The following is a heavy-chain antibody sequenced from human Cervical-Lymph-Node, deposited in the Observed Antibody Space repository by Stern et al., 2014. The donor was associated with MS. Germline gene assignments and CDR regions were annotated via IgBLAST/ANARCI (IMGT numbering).Heavy chain of an antibody. J-gene: IGHJ4*02. CDR2: ISSGGSYI. CDR1: GFTFSSYR. CDR3: ARGRGGNYRYYFDY. Sequence: EVQLVESGGGLVKPGGSLRLSCAASGFTFSSYRMNWVRQAPGKGLEGAASISSGGSYIYYADSLKGRFTISRDNAKNSLYLQMNSLRAEDTAVYYCARGRGGNYRYYFDYWGQGTLVTVSS. D-gene: IGHD4-23*01. V-gene: IGHV3-21*01.